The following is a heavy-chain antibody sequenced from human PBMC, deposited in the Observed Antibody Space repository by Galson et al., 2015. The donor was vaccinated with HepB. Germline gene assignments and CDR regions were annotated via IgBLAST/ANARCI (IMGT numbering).Heavy chain of an antibody. CDR1: GFTFSGSA. Sequence: SLRLSCAASGFTFSGSAMHWVRQASGKGLEWVGRIRSKANSYATAYAASVKGRFTISRDDSKNTAYLQMNSLKTEDTAVYYCTNSGSYAAFDYWGQGTLVTVSS. D-gene: IGHD1-26*01. CDR3: TNSGSYAAFDY. J-gene: IGHJ4*02. V-gene: IGHV3-73*01. CDR2: IRSKANSYAT.